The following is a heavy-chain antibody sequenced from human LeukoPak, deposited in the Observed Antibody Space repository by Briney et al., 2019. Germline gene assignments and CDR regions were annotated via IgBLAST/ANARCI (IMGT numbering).Heavy chain of an antibody. CDR1: GGSISSYY. J-gene: IGHJ6*03. CDR2: IYTSGST. D-gene: IGHD3-10*01. Sequence: KPSETLSLTCTVSGGSISSYYWSWIRQPAGKGLEWIGRIYTSGSTNYNPSLKSRVTMSVDTSKNQFSLKLSSVTAADTAVYYCARTVGDGSGSYLYYYYYMDVWGKGTTVTVSS. V-gene: IGHV4-4*07. CDR3: ARTVGDGSGSYLYYYYYMDV.